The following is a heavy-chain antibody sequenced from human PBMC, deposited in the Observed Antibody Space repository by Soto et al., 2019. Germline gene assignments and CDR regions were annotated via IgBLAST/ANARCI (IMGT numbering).Heavy chain of an antibody. V-gene: IGHV3-21*04. CDR3: ANRNYYAKSGYTFPYFDF. Sequence: PGGSLRLSCAASGFTFSSYSMNWVRQAPGKGLEWVSSISSSSSYIYYADSVKGRFTISRDNAKNSLYLQMNSLRVEDTAVYYCANRNYYAKSGYTFPYFDFWGQGSLVTVSS. CDR1: GFTFSSYS. D-gene: IGHD3-22*01. CDR2: ISSSSSYI. J-gene: IGHJ5*01.